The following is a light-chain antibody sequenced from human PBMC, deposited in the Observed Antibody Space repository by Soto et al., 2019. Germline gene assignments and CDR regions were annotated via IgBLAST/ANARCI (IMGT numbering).Light chain of an antibody. CDR1: QSLIHSDGSTY. J-gene: IGKJ1*01. Sequence: DVVMTQSPLSLPVTLGQPASISCRSSQSLIHSDGSTYLSWFQQRQGQSPRRLIYEVSDRDSGVPDRFRGSGSGTDFKLKISRVEAEDVGVYYCMQGTHWPWTFGQGTEVEIK. CDR3: MQGTHWPWT. CDR2: EVS. V-gene: IGKV2-30*02.